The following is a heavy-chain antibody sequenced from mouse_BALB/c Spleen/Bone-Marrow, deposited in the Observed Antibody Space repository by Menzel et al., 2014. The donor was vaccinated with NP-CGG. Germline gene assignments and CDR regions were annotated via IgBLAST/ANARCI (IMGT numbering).Heavy chain of an antibody. V-gene: IGHV1-18*01. D-gene: IGHD2-1*01. CDR2: INPYSGGT. CDR3: TRMDGNYLYYYAMDY. CDR1: GYSFTGYT. J-gene: IGHJ4*01. Sequence: VQLQQSGPELVKPGASMKISCKASGYSFTGYTMNWVKQSHGKSLEWIGLINPYSGGTSYNQKFKGKATLTVDKSSNTAYMELLSLTSEDSAVYYCTRMDGNYLYYYAMDYWGQGTSVTVSS.